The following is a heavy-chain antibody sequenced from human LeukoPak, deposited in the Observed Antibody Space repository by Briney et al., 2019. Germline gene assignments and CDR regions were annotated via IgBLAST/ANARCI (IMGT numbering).Heavy chain of an antibody. V-gene: IGHV3-30*18. Sequence: GGSLRLSCAASGYPFSGSDIHWVRQAPGKGLEWVAFVSHEGSSKFYAEFVKGRFGISRDNSKSTTYLQMNGLRADDTAVYYCAKTTGGWPRFFDHWGQGTLVAVSS. J-gene: IGHJ4*02. CDR1: GYPFSGSD. CDR2: VSHEGSSK. CDR3: AKTTGGWPRFFDH. D-gene: IGHD6-19*01.